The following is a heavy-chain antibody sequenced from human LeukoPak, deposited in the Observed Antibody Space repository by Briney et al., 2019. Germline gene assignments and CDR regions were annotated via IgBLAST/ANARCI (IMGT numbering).Heavy chain of an antibody. CDR1: GYTFSIYG. J-gene: IGHJ4*02. CDR2: ISAYNGNT. Sequence: ASVKVSCKASGYTFSIYGISWLRQATGQGLDWMGWISAYNGNTNYAQKFRGRVTMTTETSTSTLSMAERSQRDDDTHGYILARDNGHKGVDYWGQGTLVIVSS. V-gene: IGHV1-18*01. CDR3: ARDNGHKGVDY. D-gene: IGHD2-21*01.